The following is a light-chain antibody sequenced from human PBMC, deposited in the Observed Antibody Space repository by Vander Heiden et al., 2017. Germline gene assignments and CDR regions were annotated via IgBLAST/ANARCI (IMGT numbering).Light chain of an antibody. Sequence: QSVLTQAPSASGTPGQRVPLSCSGSTSNIGVNTVNWSLQFPGTSPKLLIYSNNQRPSGVPDRFSGSKSGTSASLAISGLQSEDEADYYCASWDDSLNGWVFGGGTKLTVL. CDR3: ASWDDSLNGWV. J-gene: IGLJ3*02. V-gene: IGLV1-44*01. CDR2: SNN. CDR1: TSNIGVNT.